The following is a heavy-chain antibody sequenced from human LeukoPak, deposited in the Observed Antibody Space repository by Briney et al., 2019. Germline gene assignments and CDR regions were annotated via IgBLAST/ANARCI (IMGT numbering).Heavy chain of an antibody. V-gene: IGHV3-33*01. CDR1: GFAFNTYA. D-gene: IGHD3-10*01. J-gene: IGHJ4*02. CDR2: LWHDGSHK. Sequence: GRSLRLSCAASGFAFNTYAMHWVRQAPGQGLEWVALLWHDGSHKFYSNSVRGQFTISRDNSKNTVSLQMNNLRPEDTAVYYCAREIFGSGSCPDFWGQGTLVTVSS. CDR3: AREIFGSGSCPDF.